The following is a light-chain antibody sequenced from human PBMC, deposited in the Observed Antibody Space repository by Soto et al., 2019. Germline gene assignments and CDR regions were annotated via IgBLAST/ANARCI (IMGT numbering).Light chain of an antibody. J-gene: IGLJ2*01. CDR1: TGAVTSGFY. Sequence: QAVVTQEPSLTVSPGGTVTLTSASSTGAVTSGFYPSWFQQKPGQAPRSLIYSTGNKHSWTPARFSGSLLGGKAALTLSGAQPEDETEYYCLLYYGGAQVFGGGTKVTVL. CDR2: STG. V-gene: IGLV7-43*01. CDR3: LLYYGGAQV.